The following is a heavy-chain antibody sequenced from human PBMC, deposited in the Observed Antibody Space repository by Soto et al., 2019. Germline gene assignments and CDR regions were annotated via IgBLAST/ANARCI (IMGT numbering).Heavy chain of an antibody. CDR2: IVNDGSAK. D-gene: IGHD1-1*01. CDR3: ARDDAFGNENGFDI. CDR1: GFPFSTYG. J-gene: IGHJ3*02. V-gene: IGHV3-33*01. Sequence: QVQLVESGGGVVQPGRSLRLSCAASGFPFSTYGFHWVRQAPGKGLEWVAVIVNDGSAKYHADSVEGRFTISRDNSKDTLYMQMNSLRVEDTAVYYCARDDAFGNENGFDIWGQGTMVTVSS.